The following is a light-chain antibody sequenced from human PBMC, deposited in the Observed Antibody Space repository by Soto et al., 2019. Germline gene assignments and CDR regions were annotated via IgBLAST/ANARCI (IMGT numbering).Light chain of an antibody. CDR1: QTISTW. J-gene: IGKJ1*01. CDR3: QQAISFPWT. CDR2: AAS. V-gene: IGKV1-12*01. Sequence: DIQVTQSPPTLSASVGDRVTITCRASQTISTWMAWYQQKPGKAPKLLIYAASSLQSGVPSRFSGSGSGTDFTLTISSLQPEDFATYYCQQAISFPWTFGQGTKVDIK.